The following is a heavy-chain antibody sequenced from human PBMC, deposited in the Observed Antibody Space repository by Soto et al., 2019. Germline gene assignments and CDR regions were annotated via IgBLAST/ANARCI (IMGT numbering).Heavy chain of an antibody. Sequence: GGSLRLSCAASGFTFSSYGMHWVRQAPGKGLEWVAVISYDGSNKYYADSVKGRFTISRDNSKNTLYLQMNSLRAEDTAVYYCSKDLTPSMWFGEFTDAFDIWGQGTMVTVSS. V-gene: IGHV3-30*18. D-gene: IGHD3-10*01. CDR3: SKDLTPSMWFGEFTDAFDI. CDR1: GFTFSSYG. CDR2: ISYDGSNK. J-gene: IGHJ3*02.